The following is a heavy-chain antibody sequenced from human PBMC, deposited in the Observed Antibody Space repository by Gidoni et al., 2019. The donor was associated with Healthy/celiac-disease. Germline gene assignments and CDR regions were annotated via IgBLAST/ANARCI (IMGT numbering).Heavy chain of an antibody. CDR2: ISYDVSNK. CDR3: AKEFPSAYSSGWAARGVSPDFDY. D-gene: IGHD6-19*01. CDR1: GFTFSSYG. J-gene: IGHJ4*02. Sequence: QVQLVESGGGVVQPGRSLRLSCAASGFTFSSYGLHWVRQAPGKGLEWVAVISYDVSNKYYADSVKGRFTISRDNSKNTLYLQMNSLRAEDTAVYYCAKEFPSAYSSGWAARGVSPDFDYWGQGTLVTVSS. V-gene: IGHV3-30*18.